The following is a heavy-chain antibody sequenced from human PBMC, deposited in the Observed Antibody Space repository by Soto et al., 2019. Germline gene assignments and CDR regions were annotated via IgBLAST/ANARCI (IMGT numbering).Heavy chain of an antibody. J-gene: IGHJ5*02. CDR1: GYTFTSYG. V-gene: IGHV1-18*01. CDR3: ARVRVSAFYDNWFDP. D-gene: IGHD3-10*01. CDR2: ISAYNGNT. Sequence: ASVKVSCKASGYTFTSYGISWVRQAPGQGLEWMGWISAYNGNTNYAQKLQGRVTMTTDTSTSTAYLQFHSLKASDTAIYYCARVRVSAFYDNWFDPWGQGTLVTVSS.